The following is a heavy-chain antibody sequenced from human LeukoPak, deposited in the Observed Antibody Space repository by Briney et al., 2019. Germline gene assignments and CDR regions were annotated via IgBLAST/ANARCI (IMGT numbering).Heavy chain of an antibody. D-gene: IGHD1-14*01. V-gene: IGHV4-59*08. CDR3: ASLTSEGWYFDL. CDR1: GRAFRRYY. J-gene: IGHJ2*01. Sequence: SETLSLTCTVAGRAFRRYYGSWIRQPPGKGQEGIGYIYSSGGTNYTPSLKSRVTMSVDTSRNQFSLKLTSVTAADTAVYYCASLTSEGWYFDLWGRGTLVTVSS. CDR2: IYSSGGT.